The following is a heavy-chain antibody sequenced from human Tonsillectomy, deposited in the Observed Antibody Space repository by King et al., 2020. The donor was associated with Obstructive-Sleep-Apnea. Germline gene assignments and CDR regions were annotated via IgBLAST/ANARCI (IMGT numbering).Heavy chain of an antibody. V-gene: IGHV4-31*03. J-gene: IGHJ4*02. CDR1: GGSISSGGYY. CDR3: ARVSVAAAGNDY. Sequence: QVQLQESGPGLVKPSQTLSLTCTVSGGSISSGGYYWSWIRQHPGKGLEWIGYSSYSGSTYYNPSLKSRVTISVDTSKNQFSLKLSSVTAAETAVYYCARVSVAAAGNDYWGQGTLVTVSS. D-gene: IGHD6-13*01. CDR2: SSYSGST.